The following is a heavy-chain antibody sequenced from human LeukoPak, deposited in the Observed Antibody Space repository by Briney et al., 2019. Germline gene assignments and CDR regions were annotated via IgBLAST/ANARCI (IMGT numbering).Heavy chain of an antibody. V-gene: IGHV1-2*06. CDR2: LNPNTGHA. J-gene: IGHJ4*02. Sequence: GASVKVSCKVVAYDFTGYHIHWVRLAPGQGPKWMGRLNPNTGHAVYAFKFQGRVTITRDTSSSTAYMEVTRLTSDDTALYYCAKDRDGADRIILWGQGTLVTVSS. D-gene: IGHD5-24*01. CDR3: AKDRDGADRIIL. CDR1: AYDFTGYH.